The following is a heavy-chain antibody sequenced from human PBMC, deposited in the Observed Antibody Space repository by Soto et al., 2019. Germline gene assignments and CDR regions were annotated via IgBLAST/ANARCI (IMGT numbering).Heavy chain of an antibody. CDR2: INPNSGGR. Sequence: QVQLVQSGAEVKKPGASVKVSCKVSGYSFTGYFMHWVRQAPGQGLEWMGWINPNSGGRNFAKKFQSRVTMTRDTSISTAYIELSRQTSDDTAFYYCARGRLPLRKCNGGSCYSYFDYWGQGTLVTVSS. D-gene: IGHD2-15*01. CDR3: ARGRLPLRKCNGGSCYSYFDY. J-gene: IGHJ4*02. V-gene: IGHV1-2*02. CDR1: GYSFTGYF.